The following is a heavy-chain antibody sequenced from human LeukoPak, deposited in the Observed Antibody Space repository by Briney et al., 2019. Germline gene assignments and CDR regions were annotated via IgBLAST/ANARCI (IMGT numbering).Heavy chain of an antibody. J-gene: IGHJ4*02. CDR1: GGAISTSSYY. D-gene: IGHD1-1*01. CDR3: ARDWNRYAF. CDR2: IYYSGST. Sequence: SETLSLTCTVSGGAISTSSYYWGWVRQPPGKGLEWIGGIYYSGSTYYNPSLKSRDTISVYTSQSQFSLYMYSVTAADTAVYYCARDWNRYAFWGQGTLVTVSS. V-gene: IGHV4-39*07.